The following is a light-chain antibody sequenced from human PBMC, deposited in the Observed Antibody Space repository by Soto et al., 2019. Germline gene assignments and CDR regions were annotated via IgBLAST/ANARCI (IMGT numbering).Light chain of an antibody. CDR1: QSVSSN. CDR2: AAS. V-gene: IGKV3-15*01. CDR3: QQYNNWPPT. Sequence: EIVMTQSPATLSVSPGERATLSCWASQSVSSNLAWYQQKPGQAPRLLIYAASTTATGFPARFSGSGSGTEFTLTISSLQPEDFAVYYCQQYNNWPPTFGQGTKVEIK. J-gene: IGKJ1*01.